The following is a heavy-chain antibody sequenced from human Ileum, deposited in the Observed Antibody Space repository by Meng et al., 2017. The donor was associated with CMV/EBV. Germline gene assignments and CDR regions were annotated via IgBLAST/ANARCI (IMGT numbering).Heavy chain of an antibody. CDR2: ITGGIKSI. Sequence: GESLKLSCAASGFTFNNYNMMWVRQAPGRGLEWVSSITGGIKSIYYGDSGRGRFTISREDSESSLSLQMNSLSVEYTAVYYCATCSGFNCPHPYWGQGTLVTVSS. J-gene: IGHJ4*02. CDR1: GFTFNNYN. D-gene: IGHD2-15*01. CDR3: ATCSGFNCPHPY. V-gene: IGHV3-21*06.